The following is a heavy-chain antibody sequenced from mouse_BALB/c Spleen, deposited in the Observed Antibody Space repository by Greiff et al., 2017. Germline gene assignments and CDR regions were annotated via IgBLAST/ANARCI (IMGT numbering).Heavy chain of an antibody. CDR3: ARAYRYGAMDY. CDR2: IDPANGNT. V-gene: IGHV14-3*02. CDR1: GFNIKDTY. Sequence: EVQLQQSGAELVKPGASVKLSCTASGFNIKDTYMHWVKQRPEQGLEWIGRIDPANGNTKYDPKFQGKATITADTSSNTAYLQLSSLTSEDTAVYYCARAYRYGAMDYWGQGTSVTVSS. J-gene: IGHJ4*01. D-gene: IGHD2-14*01.